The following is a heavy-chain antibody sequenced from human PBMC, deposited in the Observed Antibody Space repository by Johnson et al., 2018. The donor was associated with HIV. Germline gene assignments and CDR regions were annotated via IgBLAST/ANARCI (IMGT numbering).Heavy chain of an antibody. Sequence: VQLVESGGGVVQPGRSLRLSCAASGFTFSSYGMNWVRQAPGKGLEWVSYISSSGTTIYSADSVQGRFTTSRDNAKKSLSLQMNSLRAEDTAVYYCARSGVLLWFGEKDDAFDIWGQGTMVTVSS. CDR1: GFTFSSYG. CDR3: ARSGVLLWFGEKDDAFDI. J-gene: IGHJ3*02. V-gene: IGHV3-48*04. D-gene: IGHD3-10*01. CDR2: ISSSGTTI.